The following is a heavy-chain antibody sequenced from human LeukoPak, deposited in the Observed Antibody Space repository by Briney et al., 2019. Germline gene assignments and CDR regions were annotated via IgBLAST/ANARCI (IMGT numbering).Heavy chain of an antibody. CDR3: ARDQTAMAIDY. Sequence: GGSLRLSCAASGFTFSSYSMNWVRQAPGKGLEWVSYISSSSSYIYYADSVKGQFTISRDNAKNSLYLQMNSLRAEDTAVYYCARDQTAMAIDYWGQGTLVTVSS. CDR2: ISSSSSYI. D-gene: IGHD5-18*01. J-gene: IGHJ4*02. V-gene: IGHV3-21*01. CDR1: GFTFSSYS.